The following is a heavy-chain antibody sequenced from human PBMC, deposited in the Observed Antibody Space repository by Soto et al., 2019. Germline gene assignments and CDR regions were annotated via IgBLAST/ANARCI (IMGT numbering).Heavy chain of an antibody. Sequence: SETLSLTCAVYGGSFSGYYWSWIRQPPGKGLEWIGEINHSGSTNYNPSLKSRVTISVDTSKNQFSLKLSSVTAADTAVYYCARLHDCSSTRCPPLDYWGLGTLVTVSS. J-gene: IGHJ4*02. CDR2: INHSGST. CDR1: GGSFSGYY. V-gene: IGHV4-34*01. D-gene: IGHD2-2*01. CDR3: ARLHDCSSTRCPPLDY.